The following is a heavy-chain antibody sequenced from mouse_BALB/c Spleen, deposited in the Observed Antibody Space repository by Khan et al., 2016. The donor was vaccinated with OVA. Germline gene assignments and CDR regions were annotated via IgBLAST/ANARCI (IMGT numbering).Heavy chain of an antibody. Sequence: QLQLVQSGPELKKPGETVKISCKASGYTFTNYGMNWVKQAPGKGLKWMGWINTCTGEPTYTDDFKGRFAFSLETSASTAYLQINNLKNEDMATYFCARGASYWYFDVWGAGTTVTVSS. J-gene: IGHJ1*01. CDR1: GYTFTNYG. V-gene: IGHV9-1*02. CDR2: INTCTGEP. CDR3: ARGASYWYFDV.